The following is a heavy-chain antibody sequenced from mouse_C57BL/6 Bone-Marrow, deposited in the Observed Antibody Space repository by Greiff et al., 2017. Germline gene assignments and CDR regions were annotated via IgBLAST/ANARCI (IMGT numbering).Heavy chain of an antibody. Sequence: QVQLQQSGAELVRPGTSVKVSCKASGYAFTNYLIEWVKQRLGQGLEWIGVINPGSGGTNYNEKFKGKATLTADKSSSTAYMQLSSLTSEDSAVYFCARSLYYYYAMDYWGQGTSVTVSS. V-gene: IGHV1-54*01. D-gene: IGHD2-1*01. J-gene: IGHJ4*01. CDR1: GYAFTNYL. CDR2: INPGSGGT. CDR3: ARSLYYYYAMDY.